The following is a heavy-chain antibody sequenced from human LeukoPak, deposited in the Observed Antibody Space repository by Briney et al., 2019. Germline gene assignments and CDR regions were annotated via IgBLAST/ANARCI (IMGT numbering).Heavy chain of an antibody. D-gene: IGHD2-15*01. CDR1: GFSISSYD. V-gene: IGHV4-4*07. CDR2: IYTSGST. CDR3: ARDSCSGGSSPLYYYYYYMDV. J-gene: IGHJ6*03. Sequence: SETLSLTCTASGFSISSYDWSWIRQPAGKGLEWLARIYTSGSTNYNPSLKSRVTMSVDTSKNQFSLKLSSATAADTAVYYCARDSCSGGSSPLYYYYYYMDVWGKGTTVTVSS.